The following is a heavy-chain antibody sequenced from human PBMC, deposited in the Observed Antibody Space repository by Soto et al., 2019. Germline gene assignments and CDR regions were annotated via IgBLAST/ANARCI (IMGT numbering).Heavy chain of an antibody. CDR2: SSVYNGNT. CDR3: ARYGSGGSCYSVSAFDI. D-gene: IGHD2-15*01. V-gene: IGHV1-18*01. Sequence: QVQLVQSGAEVKKPGASVKVSCKASGYTFTSYGISWVRQAPGQGLEWMGWSSVYNGNTNYAQQLQGRVTMTTDTCTRTAYMELRSLRSKAAAVYYCARYGSGGSCYSVSAFDIWGKGTMVTVSS. J-gene: IGHJ3*02. CDR1: GYTFTSYG.